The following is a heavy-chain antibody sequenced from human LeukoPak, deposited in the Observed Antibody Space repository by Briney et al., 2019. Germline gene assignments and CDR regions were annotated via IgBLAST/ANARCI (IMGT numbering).Heavy chain of an antibody. CDR1: GYTFNSYG. V-gene: IGHV1-18*01. Sequence: ASVTVPCKASGYTFNSYGISWVRQAPGQGLEWMGWISAYNGITHYAQNLQGRVTMTTDTSTTTAYMELRSLRSDDTAVYYCARAGSPKDGHHLNWGQGTLVTVSS. D-gene: IGHD5-24*01. CDR2: ISAYNGIT. J-gene: IGHJ4*02. CDR3: ARAGSPKDGHHLN.